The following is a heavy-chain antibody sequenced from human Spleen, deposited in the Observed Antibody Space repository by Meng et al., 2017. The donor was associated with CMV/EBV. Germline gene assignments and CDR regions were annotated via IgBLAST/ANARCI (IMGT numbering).Heavy chain of an antibody. Sequence: SPTCAGYGGSFSGYYWSWIRQPPGKGLEWIGEITHSGSTNYNPSLKSRVALSVDTSKNQFSLRLTSVTAADTAVYYCARRGLGRPDYWGQGTLVTVSS. D-gene: IGHD3-10*01. CDR2: ITHSGST. V-gene: IGHV4-34*01. CDR3: ARRGLGRPDY. CDR1: GGSFSGYY. J-gene: IGHJ4*02.